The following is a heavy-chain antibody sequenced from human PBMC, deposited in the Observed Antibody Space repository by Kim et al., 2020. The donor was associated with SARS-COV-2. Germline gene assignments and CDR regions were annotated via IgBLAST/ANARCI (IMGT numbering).Heavy chain of an antibody. CDR3: ARGRYCSSTSCPRNEYFQH. V-gene: IGHV3-48*02. CDR1: GFTFSSYS. J-gene: IGHJ1*01. D-gene: IGHD2-2*01. Sequence: GGSLRLSCAASGFTFSSYSMNWVRQAPGKGLEWVSYISSSSSTIYYPDSVKGRFTISRDNAKNSLYLQMNSLRDEDTAVYYCARGRYCSSTSCPRNEYFQHWGQGTLVTVSS. CDR2: ISSSSSTI.